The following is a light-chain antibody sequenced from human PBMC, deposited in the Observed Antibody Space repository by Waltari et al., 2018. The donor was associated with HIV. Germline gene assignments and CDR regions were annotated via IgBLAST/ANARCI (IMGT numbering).Light chain of an antibody. CDR3: QQYHDWPT. Sequence: IVMTQSPAALSVSPGGRVTLSCRASQSVSSNVAWYQQKPGQPVRLLIYGAIPRATGCPGRLSGSGSGTAFTLSLDGLQSDDFGLYYCQQYHDWPTFGQGTKVEI. J-gene: IGKJ1*01. V-gene: IGKV3-15*01. CDR2: GAI. CDR1: QSVSSN.